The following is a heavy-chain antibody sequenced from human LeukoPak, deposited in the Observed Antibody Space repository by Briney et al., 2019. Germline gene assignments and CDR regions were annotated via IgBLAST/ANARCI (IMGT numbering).Heavy chain of an antibody. CDR1: GYSFTSYW. D-gene: IGHD3-10*01. CDR2: IYPGDSDT. J-gene: IGHJ3*02. Sequence: KRGESLKISCKGSGYSFTSYWIGWVRQMPGKGLEWMGIIYPGDSDTRYSPSFQGQVTISADKSISTAYLQWSSLKASDTAMYYCASLLGSGSYLSAFDIWGQGTMVTVSS. V-gene: IGHV5-51*01. CDR3: ASLLGSGSYLSAFDI.